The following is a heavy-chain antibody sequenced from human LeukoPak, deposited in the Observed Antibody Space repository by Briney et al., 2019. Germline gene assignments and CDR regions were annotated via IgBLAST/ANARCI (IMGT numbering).Heavy chain of an antibody. CDR2: IYYSGST. Sequence: SETLSLTCTVSGGSISSGDYYWSWIRQPPGKGLEWIGYIYYSGSTYYNPSLKSRVTISVDTSKNQFSLKLSSVTAADTAVYYCARTRVWRAAAGPYDYWGQGTLVTVSS. D-gene: IGHD6-13*01. J-gene: IGHJ4*02. V-gene: IGHV4-30-4*01. CDR3: ARTRVWRAAAGPYDY. CDR1: GGSISSGDYY.